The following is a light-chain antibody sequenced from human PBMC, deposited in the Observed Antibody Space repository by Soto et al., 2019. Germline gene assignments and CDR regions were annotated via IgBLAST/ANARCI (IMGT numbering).Light chain of an antibody. CDR3: AAWDDSLHGSV. J-gene: IGLJ1*01. Sequence: QSVLTQPPSASGTPGQRVTISCSGSSSNIGSNTVNWYQQLPGTAPKLLIYSNNQRPSGVPDRVSGSKSGTSASLAISGLQSEDAADYYCAAWDDSLHGSVFGTGTKVTVL. CDR1: SSNIGSNT. V-gene: IGLV1-44*01. CDR2: SNN.